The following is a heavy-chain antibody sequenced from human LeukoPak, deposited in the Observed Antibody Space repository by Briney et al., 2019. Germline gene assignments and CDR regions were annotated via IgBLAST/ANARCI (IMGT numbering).Heavy chain of an antibody. CDR3: ARVGSIEGPAFFDY. Sequence: KPSETLSLTCTVSGGSISSSSYYWGWIRQPPGKGLEWIGSIYHSGSTYYNPSLKSRVTISVDTSKNQFSLKLSSVTAADTAVYYCARVGSIEGPAFFDYWGQGTLVTVSS. V-gene: IGHV4-39*07. CDR1: GGSISSSSYY. J-gene: IGHJ4*02. D-gene: IGHD6-13*01. CDR2: IYHSGST.